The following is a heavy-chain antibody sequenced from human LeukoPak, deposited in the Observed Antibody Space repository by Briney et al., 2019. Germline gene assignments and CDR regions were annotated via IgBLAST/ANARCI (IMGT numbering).Heavy chain of an antibody. D-gene: IGHD2-15*01. CDR3: ARDGEHVLAHDY. CDR1: GFTVTTNY. J-gene: IGHJ4*02. CDR2: IHRDGST. V-gene: IGHV3-66*01. Sequence: GGSLRLSCAVSGFTVTTNYMSWVRQAPGKGLEWVSIIHRDGSTYYADSVKGRFTTSRDNSKSTLYIQMNSLRAEDTGVYYCARDGEHVLAHDYWGQGTLVTVSS.